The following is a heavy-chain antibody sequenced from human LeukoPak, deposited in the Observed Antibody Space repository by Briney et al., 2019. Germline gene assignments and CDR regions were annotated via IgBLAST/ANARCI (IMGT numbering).Heavy chain of an antibody. CDR3: TTELGSYGYGRGFDY. J-gene: IGHJ4*02. Sequence: GGSLRLSCAASGFTFSNAWMSWVRQAPGKGLEWVGRIKSKTDGGTTDYAAPVKGRFTISRDDSKNTLYLQMNSLKTEDTAVYYCTTELGSYGYGRGFDYWGQGTLVTASS. V-gene: IGHV3-15*01. CDR1: GFTFSNAW. CDR2: IKSKTDGGTT. D-gene: IGHD5-18*01.